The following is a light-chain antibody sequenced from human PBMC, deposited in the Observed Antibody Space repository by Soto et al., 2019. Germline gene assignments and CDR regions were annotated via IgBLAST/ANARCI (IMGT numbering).Light chain of an antibody. J-gene: IGLJ1*01. Sequence: QSALTQPPSASGSPGQSVTISCTGTSSNVGDNYVSWYQQHLGKAPKLIIYEVSQRPSGVPDRFSRSKSGNTASLTVSGLQTEDEADYYCSAYAGSNNVVFGSGTKVTVL. CDR1: SSNVGDNY. CDR2: EVS. V-gene: IGLV2-8*01. CDR3: SAYAGSNNVV.